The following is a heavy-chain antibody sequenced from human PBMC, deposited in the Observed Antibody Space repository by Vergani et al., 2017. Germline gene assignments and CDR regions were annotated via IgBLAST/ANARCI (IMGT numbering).Heavy chain of an antibody. Sequence: QVQLVQSGAEVEKPGASVKVSCKTSGYTFTAYYMHWVRQAPGPGLEWMGWINPKSGGTNYAQKFQDRVTMTRDTSITTVYMELSRLISDDTAVYSCARSGSGWYSDDWGQETLVTVSS. CDR3: ARSGSGWYSDD. CDR1: GYTFTAYY. J-gene: IGHJ4*02. V-gene: IGHV1-2*02. D-gene: IGHD2-21*01. CDR2: INPKSGGT.